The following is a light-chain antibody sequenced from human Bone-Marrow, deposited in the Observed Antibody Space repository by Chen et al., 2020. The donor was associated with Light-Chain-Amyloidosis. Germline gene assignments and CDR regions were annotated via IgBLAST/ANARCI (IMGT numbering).Light chain of an antibody. CDR2: RDT. CDR3: QSADSSGTYEVI. J-gene: IGLJ2*01. CDR1: DLPTKY. V-gene: IGLV3-25*03. Sequence: YELTQPPSVSVAPRQTASITCSGDDLPTKYAYGYQQKPGQAPVLVIHRDTERPSGISERFSGSSSGTTATLTISGVQAEDEADYHCQSADSSGTYEVIFGGGTKLTVL.